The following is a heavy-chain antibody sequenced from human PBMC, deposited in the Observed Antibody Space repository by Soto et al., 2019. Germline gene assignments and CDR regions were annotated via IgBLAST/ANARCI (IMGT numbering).Heavy chain of an antibody. CDR2: ISTYNGDT. J-gene: IGHJ6*04. V-gene: IGHV1-18*01. D-gene: IGHD3-3*01. Sequence: GASVKVSCKASGYTFITYGMSWVRQAPGQGLDWMGWISTYNGDTKYADRLQGRVTMTTDTTTSTAYMELRSLRSDDTAVYYCARDRFTDFWSGPTPMDVWGKGTTVTVSS. CDR3: ARDRFTDFWSGPTPMDV. CDR1: GYTFITYG.